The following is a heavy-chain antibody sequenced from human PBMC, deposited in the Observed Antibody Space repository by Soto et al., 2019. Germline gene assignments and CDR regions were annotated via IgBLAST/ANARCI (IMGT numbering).Heavy chain of an antibody. CDR2: ISSTTNYI. J-gene: IGHJ4*02. V-gene: IGHV3-21*06. CDR3: ARESEDLTSNFDY. Sequence: GGPLRLSCAASGFTFTRYSMNWVRQAPGKGLEWVSSISSTTNYIYYGDSMKGRFTISRDNAKNSLYLEMNSLRAEDTAVYYCARESEDLTSNFDYWGQGTLVTVSS. CDR1: GFTFTRYS.